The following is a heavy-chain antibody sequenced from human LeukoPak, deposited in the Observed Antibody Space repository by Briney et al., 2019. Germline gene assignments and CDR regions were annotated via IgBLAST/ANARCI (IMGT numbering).Heavy chain of an antibody. Sequence: GGSLRLSCAASGFTFSSYSMNWVRQAPGKGLEWVSYISSSSSTIYYADSVKGRFTISRDNAKNSLYLQMNSLRAEDTAVYYCARDRSYYYDSSGYYGRRDAFDIWGQGTMVTVSS. D-gene: IGHD3-22*01. CDR3: ARDRSYYYDSSGYYGRRDAFDI. V-gene: IGHV3-48*04. J-gene: IGHJ3*02. CDR2: ISSSSSTI. CDR1: GFTFSSYS.